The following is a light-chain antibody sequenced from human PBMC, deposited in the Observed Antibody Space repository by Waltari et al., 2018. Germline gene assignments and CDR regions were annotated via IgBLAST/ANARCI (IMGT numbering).Light chain of an antibody. Sequence: DIQMTQSPSSLSASVGDRVFITCRASQGINTNLNCDQQKPGKAPKLLIYVASSLQSGGPSRFSGTGAGTDVPVTINRLQPEDFATYYCQQSYSRWTFGQGTKVEIK. CDR1: QGINTN. CDR3: QQSYSRWT. CDR2: VAS. J-gene: IGKJ1*01. V-gene: IGKV1-39*01.